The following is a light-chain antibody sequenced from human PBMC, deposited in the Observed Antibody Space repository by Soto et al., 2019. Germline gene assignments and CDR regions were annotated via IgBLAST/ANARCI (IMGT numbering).Light chain of an antibody. CDR2: DVF. Sequence: QSALAQDAAVTGSPGQSITISCTETSSDVGGYNYVSWYQHHPGKAPKLMIYDVFTRPSGVSNRFSGSKSGNTASLTISALQAEDEADYYCTSWTSTSTYVFGSGTKVTVL. CDR3: TSWTSTSTYV. V-gene: IGLV2-14*03. J-gene: IGLJ1*01. CDR1: SSDVGGYNY.